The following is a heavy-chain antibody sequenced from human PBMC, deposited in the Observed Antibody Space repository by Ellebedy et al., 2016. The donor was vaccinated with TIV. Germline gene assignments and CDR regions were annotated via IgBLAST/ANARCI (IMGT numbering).Heavy chain of an antibody. D-gene: IGHD2/OR15-2a*01. J-gene: IGHJ4*02. Sequence: GRFTISRDNAENSLYLQMNSLRVEDTAMYYCATSPKDFGLGFWGQGTLVTVSS. CDR3: ATSPKDFGLGF. V-gene: IGHV3-11*06.